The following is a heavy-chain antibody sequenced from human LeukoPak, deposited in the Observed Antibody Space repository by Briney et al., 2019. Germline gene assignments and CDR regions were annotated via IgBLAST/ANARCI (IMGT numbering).Heavy chain of an antibody. CDR3: VKSNSRYQPWTLDI. J-gene: IGHJ3*02. CDR1: GGSISSYY. D-gene: IGHD2-2*01. CDR2: IFYNEGT. Sequence: SETLSLTCTVSGGSISSYYWSWIRQPPGKGLEWIGYIFYNEGTSYNPPLKSRVTISVDTSNNQLSLKVNSVTAADTAMYYCVKSNSRYQPWTLDIWGRGTMVTVSS. V-gene: IGHV4-59*01.